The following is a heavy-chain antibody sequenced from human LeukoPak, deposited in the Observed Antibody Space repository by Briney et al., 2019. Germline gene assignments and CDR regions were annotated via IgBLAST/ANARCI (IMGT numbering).Heavy chain of an antibody. CDR3: TPDYGGSPEY. CDR2: IKSKTDGGTT. CDR1: GFTFSNAW. J-gene: IGHJ4*02. Sequence: GGSLRLSCAASGFTFSNAWMTWVRQAPGRGLEWVGRIKSKTDGGTTDYAAPDVIGRFIISRDDSKNTLYLQMNSLKTDDTAVYYCTPDYGGSPEYWGQGALVTVSS. V-gene: IGHV3-15*01. D-gene: IGHD4-17*01.